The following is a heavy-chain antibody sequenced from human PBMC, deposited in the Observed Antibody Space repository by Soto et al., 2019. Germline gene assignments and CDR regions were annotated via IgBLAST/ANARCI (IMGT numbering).Heavy chain of an antibody. CDR2: IYYSGST. J-gene: IGHJ4*02. V-gene: IGHV4-59*08. CDR1: GGSVSSYY. CDR3: ARHSNRNYGLYYFDF. D-gene: IGHD4-4*01. Sequence: PSETLSRACSASGGSVSSYYWGWIRQPPGKGLEWIGYIYYSGSTKYNPSLKSRVTMSVDTSNNQFSLKVSSVTAADTAVYYCARHSNRNYGLYYFDFWGLGALVTVSS.